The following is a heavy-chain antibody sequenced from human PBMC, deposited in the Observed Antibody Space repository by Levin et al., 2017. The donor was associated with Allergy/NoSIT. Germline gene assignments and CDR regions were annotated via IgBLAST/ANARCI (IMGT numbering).Heavy chain of an antibody. CDR1: GGSFSGYY. CDR3: ARGTNYDYIWGSYLKREYFQH. J-gene: IGHJ1*01. CDR2: INHSGST. D-gene: IGHD3-16*02. Sequence: SETLSLTCAVYGGSFSGYYWSWIRQPPGKGLEWIGEINHSGSTNYNPSLKSRVTISVDTSKNQFSLKLSSVTAADTAVYYCARGTNYDYIWGSYLKREYFQHWGQGTLVTVSS. V-gene: IGHV4-34*01.